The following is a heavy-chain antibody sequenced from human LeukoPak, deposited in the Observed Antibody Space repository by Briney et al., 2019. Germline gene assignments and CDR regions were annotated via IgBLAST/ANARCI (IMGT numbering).Heavy chain of an antibody. J-gene: IGHJ4*02. CDR1: GYTFTGYY. CDR3: ARVLRYFDWLGPYYFDY. Sequence: ASVKVSCKASGYTFTGYYMHWVRQAPGQGLEWMGWINPNSGGTNYAQKFQGRVTMTRDTSISTAYMELSRLRSDDTAVYYCARVLRYFDWLGPYYFDYWGQGTLVTVSS. D-gene: IGHD3-9*01. CDR2: INPNSGGT. V-gene: IGHV1-2*02.